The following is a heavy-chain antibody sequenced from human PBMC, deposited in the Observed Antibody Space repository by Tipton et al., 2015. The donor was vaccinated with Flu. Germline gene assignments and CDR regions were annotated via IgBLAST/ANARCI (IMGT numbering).Heavy chain of an antibody. J-gene: IGHJ4*02. V-gene: IGHV3-48*03. D-gene: IGHD7-27*01. CDR2: IRSSGSTI. CDR3: ATLTGDDY. Sequence: SLRLSCAASGFTFSSYEMNWVRQAPGKGLEWLSYIRSSGSTISYADSVRGRFTISRDNAKNSLYLQLNSLRAEDTALYYCATLTGDDYWGQGDLVTVSS. CDR1: GFTFSSYE.